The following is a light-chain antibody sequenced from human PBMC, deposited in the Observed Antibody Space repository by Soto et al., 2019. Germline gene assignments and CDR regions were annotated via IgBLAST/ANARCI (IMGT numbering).Light chain of an antibody. CDR1: SSDIGASKF. V-gene: IGLV2-14*01. CDR3: SSSTTSSPL. CDR2: DVD. Sequence: QSALTQPASVSGSPGQSITISCTGTSSDIGASKFVSWYQQHPGKAPKLIVYDVDTRPSGVSNRFSGSKSGNTASLTISGLQAEDEANYYCSSSTTSSPLFGGGTKLTVL. J-gene: IGLJ2*01.